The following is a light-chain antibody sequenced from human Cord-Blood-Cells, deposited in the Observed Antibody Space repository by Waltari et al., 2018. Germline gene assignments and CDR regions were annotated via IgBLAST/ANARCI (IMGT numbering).Light chain of an antibody. CDR2: EGS. J-gene: IGLJ1*01. Sequence: QSALTQPASVSGSPGQSITISCTGTSSDVGSYNLVSWYQQHPGKAPKLMIYEGSKWPSGVSNRVSGSKSGNTASLTISGLQAEDEADYYCCSYAGSSTYVFGTGTNVTVL. V-gene: IGLV2-23*01. CDR3: CSYAGSSTYV. CDR1: SSDVGSYNL.